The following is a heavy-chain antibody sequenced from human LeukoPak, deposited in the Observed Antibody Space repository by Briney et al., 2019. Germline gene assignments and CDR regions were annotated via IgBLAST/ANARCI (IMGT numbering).Heavy chain of an antibody. CDR2: IYTSGTT. V-gene: IGHV4-4*07. J-gene: IGHJ4*02. Sequence: SETLSLTCTVSGGSISSYYWSWIRQPAGKGLEWIGHIYTSGTTNYNPSLKSRVTMSIDTSKNQFSLKLSSITAADTAVYYCARDAKYYYGSRTYFFFEYWGQGTLLTVSS. CDR3: ARDAKYYYGSRTYFFFEY. D-gene: IGHD3-10*01. CDR1: GGSISSYY.